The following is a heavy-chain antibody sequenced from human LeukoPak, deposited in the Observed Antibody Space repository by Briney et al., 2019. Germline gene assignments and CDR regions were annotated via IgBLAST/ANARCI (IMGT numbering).Heavy chain of an antibody. CDR1: GGSISSGGYY. J-gene: IGHJ6*03. D-gene: IGHD2-2*01. CDR3: AAWEEDCSSTSCYFGYYYMDV. Sequence: SSETLSLTCTVSGGSISSGGYYWSWIRQPPGKGLEWIGYIYHSGSTYYNPSLKSRVTISVDRSKNQFSLKLSSVTAADTAVYYCAAWEEDCSSTSCYFGYYYMDVWGKGTTVTVSS. V-gene: IGHV4-30-2*01. CDR2: IYHSGST.